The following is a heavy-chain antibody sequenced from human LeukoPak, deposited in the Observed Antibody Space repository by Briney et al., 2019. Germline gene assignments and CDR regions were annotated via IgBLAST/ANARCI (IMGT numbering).Heavy chain of an antibody. CDR1: GYKFTSYY. CDR3: ARDYYYGSGTYFSGFDY. CDR2: INPSSGTT. J-gene: IGHJ4*02. V-gene: IGHV1-46*01. Sequence: RASVKVSCKTSGYKFTSYYLQWVRQTPGQGLEWLGIINPSSGTTTYAQKFQGRVTMARDTSTSTVYLELSRLRAEDTAVYYCARDYYYGSGTYFSGFDYWGQGTLVTVSS. D-gene: IGHD3-10*01.